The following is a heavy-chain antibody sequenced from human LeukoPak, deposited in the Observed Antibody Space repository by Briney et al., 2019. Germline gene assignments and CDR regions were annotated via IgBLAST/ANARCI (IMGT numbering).Heavy chain of an antibody. D-gene: IGHD6-13*01. J-gene: IGHJ4*02. V-gene: IGHV3-23*01. Sequence: GGTLRLSCVASGFTFNNYGMNWVRQAPGKGLEWVSDISGSGGTTDFADSVKGRFTISRDNSKNTLYLQMNSLRAEDTAVYYCAKDQLAGSVTDWGQGTLVTVSS. CDR3: AKDQLAGSVTD. CDR1: GFTFNNYG. CDR2: ISGSGGTT.